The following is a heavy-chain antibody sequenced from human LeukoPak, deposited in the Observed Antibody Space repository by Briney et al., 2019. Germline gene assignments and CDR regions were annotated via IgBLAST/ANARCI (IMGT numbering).Heavy chain of an antibody. CDR3: ARRRYCSSTSCHRRYMDV. CDR2: INHSGRT. J-gene: IGHJ6*03. V-gene: IGHV4-34*01. D-gene: IGHD2-2*01. Sequence: TSETLSLTCAVSGGSFSGYYWTWIRQPPGKGLEWIGEINHSGRTNYNPSLKSRVTISVDTSKNQFSLKLSSVTAADTAVYYCARRRYCSSTSCHRRYMDVWGKGTTVTVSS. CDR1: GGSFSGYY.